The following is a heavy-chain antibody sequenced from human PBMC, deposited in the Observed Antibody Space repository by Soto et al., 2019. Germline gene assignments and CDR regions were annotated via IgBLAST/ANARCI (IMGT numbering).Heavy chain of an antibody. CDR1: GGSIRSGDYY. Sequence: QVQLQESGPGLVKPSQTLSLTCTVSGGSIRSGDYYWCWIRQPPGKGLEWIGNIFYSGNTHYNPALSRRLSISVDTSKNQFSLKLTSVTVADTAVYYCARASAYTAADFDYWGQGTLVTVSS. J-gene: IGHJ4*02. CDR2: IFYSGNT. CDR3: ARASAYTAADFDY. D-gene: IGHD2-15*01. V-gene: IGHV4-30-4*01.